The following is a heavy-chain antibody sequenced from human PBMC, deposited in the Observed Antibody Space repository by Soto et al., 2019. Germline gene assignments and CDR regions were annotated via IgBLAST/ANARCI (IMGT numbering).Heavy chain of an antibody. D-gene: IGHD3-3*01. CDR3: SRDGDYYGLDV. V-gene: IGHV3-49*04. CDR2: TTSPTYGGTT. J-gene: IGHJ6*02. Sequence: GGSLILSCSFSGFTSGDYGLTWVRQAPGKGLEWVGFTTSPTYGGTTEYAASVKGRFIISRHDSKSVAYLQMNRLQTEDTAIYYCSRDGDYYGLDVWGRGTTVTVSS. CDR1: GFTSGDYG.